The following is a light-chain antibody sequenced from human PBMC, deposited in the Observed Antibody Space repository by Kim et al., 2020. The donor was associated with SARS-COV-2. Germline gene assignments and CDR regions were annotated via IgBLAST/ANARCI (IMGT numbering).Light chain of an antibody. Sequence: QSALTKPASVSGSPGQSITISCTGTSSDVGGYNYVSWYQQYPGKAPKLMIYDVFKRPSGVSNRFSGSKSGNTASLTISGLQAEDEADYSCTSYRSSCYVFGTGTKVTVL. CDR1: SSDVGGYNY. V-gene: IGLV2-14*03. J-gene: IGLJ1*01. CDR3: TSYRSSCYV. CDR2: DVF.